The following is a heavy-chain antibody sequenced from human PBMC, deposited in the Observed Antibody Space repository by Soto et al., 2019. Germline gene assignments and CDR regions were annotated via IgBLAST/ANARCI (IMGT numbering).Heavy chain of an antibody. CDR2: ISSSSSYT. D-gene: IGHD3-22*01. J-gene: IGHJ4*02. V-gene: IGHV3-11*05. CDR1: GFTFSDYY. Sequence: QVQLVESGGGLVKPGGSLRLSCAASGFTFSDYYMSWIRQAPGKGLEWVSYISSSSSYTNYADSVKSRFTTSRDNAKNSLCLQMNSLRAEDTPVYYCATGQYYYDTRGDYYSWGQGTLVTVSS. CDR3: ATGQYYYDTRGDYYS.